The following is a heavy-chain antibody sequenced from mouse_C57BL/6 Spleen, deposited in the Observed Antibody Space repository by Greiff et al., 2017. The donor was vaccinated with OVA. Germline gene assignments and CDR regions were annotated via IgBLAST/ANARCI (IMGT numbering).Heavy chain of an antibody. CDR3: ARGGVDYPYAMDY. CDR2: ISSGGSYT. D-gene: IGHD2-4*01. V-gene: IGHV5-6*01. CDR1: GFTFSSYG. J-gene: IGHJ4*01. Sequence: EVKLMESGGDLVKPGGSLKLSCAASGFTFSSYGMSWVRQTPDKRLEWVATISSGGSYTYYPDSVKGRFTISRDNAKNTLYLQMGSLKSEDTAMYYCARGGVDYPYAMDYWGQGTSVTVSS.